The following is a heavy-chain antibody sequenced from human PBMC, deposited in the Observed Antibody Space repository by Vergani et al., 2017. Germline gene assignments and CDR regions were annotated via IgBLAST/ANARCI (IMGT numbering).Heavy chain of an antibody. V-gene: IGHV3-15*01. D-gene: IGHD2-2*02. Sequence: EVQLVESGGGLVKPGGSLRLSCAASGFTFSNAWMRWVRQAPGKGLEWVGRIKSKTDGGTTDYAAPVKGRITISRDDSKNTLYLQMNSLKTEDTAVYYCTTDEYCSSTRCYSAFDIWSQGTMVTVSS. CDR2: IKSKTDGGTT. CDR3: TTDEYCSSTRCYSAFDI. J-gene: IGHJ3*02. CDR1: GFTFSNAW.